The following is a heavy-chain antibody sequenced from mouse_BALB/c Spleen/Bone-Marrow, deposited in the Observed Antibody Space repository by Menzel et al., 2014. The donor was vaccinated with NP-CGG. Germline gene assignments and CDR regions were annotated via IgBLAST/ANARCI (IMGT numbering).Heavy chain of an antibody. CDR3: AREGSYDGCSGHFDF. CDR2: IVPSSAYS. D-gene: IGHD2-3*01. Sequence: VKLVESGAELARPGASVRMSCKASGYSFTSFTMHWLKQRPGQGLEWIAYIVPSSAYSNYNQKFKDKATLTADRSSNTAYMRLSSLTSEDSAVYYCAREGSYDGCSGHFDFWGPGTTLTVSS. V-gene: IGHV1-4*01. CDR1: GYSFTSFT. J-gene: IGHJ2*01.